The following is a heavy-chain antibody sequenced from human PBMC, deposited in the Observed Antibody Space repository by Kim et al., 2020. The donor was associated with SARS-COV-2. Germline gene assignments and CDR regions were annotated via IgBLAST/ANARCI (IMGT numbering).Heavy chain of an antibody. V-gene: IGHV4-34*01. J-gene: IGHJ2*01. D-gene: IGHD6-13*01. CDR3: VRGAGYSSCWY. Sequence: SETLSLTCAVYGGSISGYYWSWIRQQPGKGLVWSGEINYSGSTNYNPPLKSRGTISADTSKNQFSPKPRPVTAAETAAYYCVRGAGYSSCWY. CDR2: INYSGST. CDR1: GGSISGYY.